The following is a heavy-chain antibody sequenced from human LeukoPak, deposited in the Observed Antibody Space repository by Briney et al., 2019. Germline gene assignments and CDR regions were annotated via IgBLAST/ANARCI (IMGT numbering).Heavy chain of an antibody. V-gene: IGHV3-23*01. J-gene: IGHJ4*02. Sequence: PGGSLRLPCAASGFTFSSYWMAWVRQAPGKGLEWVSAISGSGGSTYYADSVKGRFTISRDNSKNTLYLQMNSLRAEDTAVYYCAIIMITFGGVPPTDYWGQGTLVTVSS. CDR1: GFTFSSYW. CDR2: ISGSGGST. D-gene: IGHD3-16*01. CDR3: AIIMITFGGVPPTDY.